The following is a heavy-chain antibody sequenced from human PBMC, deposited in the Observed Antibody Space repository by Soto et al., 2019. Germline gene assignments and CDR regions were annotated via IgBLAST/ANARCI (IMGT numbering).Heavy chain of an antibody. D-gene: IGHD4-17*01. CDR2: ISGAGDSP. J-gene: IGHJ4*02. CDR3: AKDGDYDLDFDS. CDR1: GFNFRSTA. V-gene: IGHV3-23*01. Sequence: PGGSLRLSCAASGFNFRSTAMSWVRQPPGKGLEWVSAISGAGDSPFYADSVKGRFTISRDNSKNMLYLYINSLRAEHTAMYYCAKDGDYDLDFDSWGQGTPVTVSS.